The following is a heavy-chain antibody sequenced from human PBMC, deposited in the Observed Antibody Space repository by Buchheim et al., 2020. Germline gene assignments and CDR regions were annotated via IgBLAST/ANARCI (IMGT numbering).Heavy chain of an antibody. CDR2: IWYDGSNK. CDR3: ARDRIPGYSSGWMFDP. D-gene: IGHD6-19*01. J-gene: IGHJ5*02. CDR1: GFTFSSYG. V-gene: IGHV3-33*01. Sequence: VQLVESGGGVVQPGRSLRLSCAASGFTFSSYGMHWVRQAPGKGLEWVAVIWYDGSNKYYADSVKGRFTISRDNSKNTLYLQMNSLRAEDTAVYYCARDRIPGYSSGWMFDPWGQGTL.